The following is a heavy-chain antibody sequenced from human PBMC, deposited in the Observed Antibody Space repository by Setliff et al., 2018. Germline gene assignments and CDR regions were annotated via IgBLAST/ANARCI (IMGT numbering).Heavy chain of an antibody. CDR3: AKESRGYCGYVFDY. CDR2: ISGSGGST. Sequence: GGSMRLSCAASEFTFSNYAMSWVRQAPGKGLEWVSGISGSGGSTYYADSVKGRFTISRDNSKNTLYLQMNSLRAEDTAVYYCAKESRGYCGYVFDYWGQGTLVTVSS. V-gene: IGHV3-23*01. D-gene: IGHD5-12*01. CDR1: EFTFSNYA. J-gene: IGHJ4*02.